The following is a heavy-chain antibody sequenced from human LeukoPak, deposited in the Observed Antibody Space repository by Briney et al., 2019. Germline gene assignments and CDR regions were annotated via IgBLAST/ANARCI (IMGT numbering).Heavy chain of an antibody. V-gene: IGHV4-59*08. J-gene: IGHJ6*02. D-gene: IGHD3-10*01. CDR2: IDFSGTT. CDR1: GASISSHY. CDR3: ARVYYGSGNFHGRNGYYYYGVDV. Sequence: SETLSLTCTVSGASISSHYWAWIRQPPGKGLEWIGYIDFSGTTNYNPSIESRLTISSDTSRNEFSLRLRSVTTTDTGVYYCARVYYGSGNFHGRNGYYYYGVDVWGQGTTVTVSS.